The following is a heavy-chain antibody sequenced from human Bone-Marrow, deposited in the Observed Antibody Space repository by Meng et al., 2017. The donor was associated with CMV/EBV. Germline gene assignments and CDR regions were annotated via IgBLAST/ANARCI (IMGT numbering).Heavy chain of an antibody. J-gene: IGHJ4*02. D-gene: IGHD3-22*01. CDR3: ARGYDSSGYQDY. V-gene: IGHV1-2*02. Sequence: QVRRVQPGAEVKMPGASVKVSCKASGYTFTGSYMHWVRQAPGQGLEWMGWINPNSGGTNYAQKFQGRVTMTRDTSISTAYMELSRLRSDDTAVYYCARGYDSSGYQDYWGQGTLVTVSS. CDR2: INPNSGGT. CDR1: GYTFTGSY.